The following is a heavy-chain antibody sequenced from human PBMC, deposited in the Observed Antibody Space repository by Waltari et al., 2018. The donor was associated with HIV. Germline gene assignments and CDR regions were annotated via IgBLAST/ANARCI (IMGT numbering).Heavy chain of an antibody. CDR3: GRDLFPRLQLRSDWIDP. CDR1: GYTFNNYG. D-gene: IGHD1-1*01. J-gene: IGHJ5*02. V-gene: IGHV1-18*01. CDR2: ISVFNANT. Sequence: QVQLEQSGTEVKTPGASVKVSCRASGYTFNNYGITWVRQAPGQGIEWMGWISVFNANTNYAQKFQGRVTMTADTATRTVYLELRSLKSDDTAVYFCGRDLFPRLQLRSDWIDPWGQGTLVIVSS.